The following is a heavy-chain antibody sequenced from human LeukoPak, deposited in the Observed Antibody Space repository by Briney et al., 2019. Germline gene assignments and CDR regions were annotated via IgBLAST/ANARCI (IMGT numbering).Heavy chain of an antibody. CDR3: AREDSHYLRSTWGDNWFDP. CDR2: INPNTGDT. CDR1: GYTFTCYH. Sequence: ASVKVSCKASGYTFTCYHMHWVRQAPGQGLEWMGRINPNTGDTNFAQNFQGRVNMTRDTSITTAYMELSRLRSDDTAVYYCAREDSHYLRSTWGDNWFDPWGQGTLVTVSS. D-gene: IGHD5-12*01. V-gene: IGHV1-2*02. J-gene: IGHJ5*02.